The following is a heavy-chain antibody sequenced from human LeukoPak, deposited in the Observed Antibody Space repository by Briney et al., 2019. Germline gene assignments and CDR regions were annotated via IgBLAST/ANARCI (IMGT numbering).Heavy chain of an antibody. D-gene: IGHD3-10*01. CDR2: ISSSGSTI. CDR1: GFTFSDYY. J-gene: IGHJ5*02. CDR3: ARRYSGYYGSGSYYYNWFDP. V-gene: IGHV3-11*01. Sequence: GGSLRLSCAASGFTFSDYYMSWIRQAPGKGLECVSYISSSGSTIYYADSVKGRFTISRDNAKNSLYLQMNSLRAEDTAVYYCARRYSGYYGSGSYYYNWFDPWGQGTLVTVSS.